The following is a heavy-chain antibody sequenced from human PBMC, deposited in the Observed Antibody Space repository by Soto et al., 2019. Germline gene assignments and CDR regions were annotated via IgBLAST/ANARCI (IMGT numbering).Heavy chain of an antibody. CDR2: ISAYNGNT. CDR1: GYTLSRYG. CDR3: ARESQWRNWFDP. Sequence: GASVKVSCKASGYTLSRYGISWVRQAPGQGLEWMGWISAYNGNTNYAQKLQGRVTMTTDTSTSTAYMELRSLRSDDTAVYYCARESQWRNWFDPWGQGALVTVSS. V-gene: IGHV1-18*01. J-gene: IGHJ5*02. D-gene: IGHD6-19*01.